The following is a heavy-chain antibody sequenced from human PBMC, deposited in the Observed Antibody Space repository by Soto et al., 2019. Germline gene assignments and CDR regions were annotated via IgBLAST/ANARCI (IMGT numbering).Heavy chain of an antibody. CDR3: AREGDFWSGYGYYYGMDV. V-gene: IGHV3-48*02. CDR2: ISSSSSTI. CDR1: GFTFSSYS. Sequence: EVQLVESGGGLVQPGGSLRLSCAASGFTFSSYSMNWVRQAPGKGLEWVSYISSSSSTIYYADSVKGRFTISRDNAKNSLYLQMNSLRDEDTAVYYCAREGDFWSGYGYYYGMDVWGQGTTVTVSS. D-gene: IGHD3-3*01. J-gene: IGHJ6*02.